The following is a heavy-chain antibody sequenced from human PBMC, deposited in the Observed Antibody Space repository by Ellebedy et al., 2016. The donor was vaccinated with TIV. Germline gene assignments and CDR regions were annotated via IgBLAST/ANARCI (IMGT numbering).Heavy chain of an antibody. CDR2: IYYSGST. V-gene: IGHV4-31*03. D-gene: IGHD2-2*01. CDR1: GGSISSGGYY. Sequence: SETLSLTCTVSGGSISSGGYYWSWIRQHPGKGLEWIGYIYYSGSTYYNPSLKSRVTISVDTSKNQFSLKLSSVTAADTAVYYCARVKDCSSTSCLYFDYWGQGTLVTVSS. J-gene: IGHJ4*02. CDR3: ARVKDCSSTSCLYFDY.